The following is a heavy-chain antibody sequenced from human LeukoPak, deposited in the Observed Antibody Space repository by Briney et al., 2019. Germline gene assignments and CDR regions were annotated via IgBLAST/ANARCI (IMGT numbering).Heavy chain of an antibody. Sequence: GRSLRLSCAASGFTFSSYGMHWVRQAPGKGLEWVAVISYDGSNKYYADSVKGRFTISRDNSKNTLYLQMNSLRAEDTAVYYCAKDVSYDFWFDYWGQRTLVTVSS. V-gene: IGHV3-30*18. J-gene: IGHJ4*02. CDR3: AKDVSYDFWFDY. D-gene: IGHD3-3*01. CDR1: GFTFSSYG. CDR2: ISYDGSNK.